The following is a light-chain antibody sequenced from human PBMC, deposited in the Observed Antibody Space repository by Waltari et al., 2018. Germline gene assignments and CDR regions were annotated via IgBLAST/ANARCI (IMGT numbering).Light chain of an antibody. CDR3: QQYNNYPLT. CDR1: EAVNNW. V-gene: IGKV1-5*03. J-gene: IGKJ4*01. CDR2: RAS. Sequence: DIQRTQSPSTLHASVGDRVVHTCRASEAVNNWLAWYQQKPGKPPKLLIYRASTLETGVPPTFSGSGSGTDFTLVISSLQPDDFGTYFCQQYNNYPLTFGGGTRVEI.